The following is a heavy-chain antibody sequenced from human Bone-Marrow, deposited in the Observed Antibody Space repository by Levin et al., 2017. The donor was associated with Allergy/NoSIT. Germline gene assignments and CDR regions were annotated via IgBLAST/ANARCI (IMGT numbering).Heavy chain of an antibody. D-gene: IGHD3-9*01. Sequence: PSETLSLTCTVSGGSISSYYWSWIRQPPGKGLEWIGYIYYSGSTNYNPSLKSRVTISVDTSKNQFSLKLSSVTAADTAVYYCARVLVFMGGTQSDACDSWGQGTMVTVSS. CDR1: GGSISSYY. CDR3: ARVLVFMGGTQSDACDS. CDR2: IYYSGST. J-gene: IGHJ3*02. V-gene: IGHV4-59*01.